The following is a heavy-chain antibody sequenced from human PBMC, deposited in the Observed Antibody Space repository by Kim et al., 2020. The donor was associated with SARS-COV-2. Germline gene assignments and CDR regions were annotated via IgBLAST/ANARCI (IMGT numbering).Heavy chain of an antibody. CDR2: T. Sequence: TFYADAGKGRFTMSRDNSKNTLYLQMNTLRAEDTAVYYCAKGSRGNGWSLWGQGTLVSVSS. CDR3: AKGSRGNGWSL. J-gene: IGHJ4*02. D-gene: IGHD6-19*01. V-gene: IGHV3-23*01.